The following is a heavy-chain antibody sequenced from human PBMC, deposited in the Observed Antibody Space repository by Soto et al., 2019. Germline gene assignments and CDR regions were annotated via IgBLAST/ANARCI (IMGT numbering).Heavy chain of an antibody. CDR1: GFTFSSHW. CDR3: ARDFQNY. Sequence: EVQLVDSGGGLVQPGGSLRLSCAASGFTFSSHWMSWIRQAPGKGLEWVARINEDGSGKLYVDSAKGRFTIPRDNAKNLLYLQMNSLRVEDTAVYYCARDFQNYWGQGTLVTVSS. J-gene: IGHJ4*02. V-gene: IGHV3-7*01. CDR2: INEDGSGK.